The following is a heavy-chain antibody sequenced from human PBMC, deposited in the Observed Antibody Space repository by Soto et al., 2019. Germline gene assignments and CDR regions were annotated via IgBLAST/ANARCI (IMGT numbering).Heavy chain of an antibody. D-gene: IGHD6-19*01. V-gene: IGHV3-23*01. Sequence: QPGGSLRLSCAASGFTFSSYGMSWVRQAPGKGLEWVSGISDSGGSTYYADSVKGRFAISRDNPKNTLYLQMNSLRAEDTAVYYCAKDSGWLARNWGQGTLVTVSS. J-gene: IGHJ4*02. CDR2: ISDSGGST. CDR1: GFTFSSYG. CDR3: AKDSGWLARN.